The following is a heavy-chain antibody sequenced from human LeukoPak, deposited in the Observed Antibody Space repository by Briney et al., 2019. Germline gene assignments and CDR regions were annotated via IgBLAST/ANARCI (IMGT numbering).Heavy chain of an antibody. V-gene: IGHV3-74*01. D-gene: IGHD1/OR15-1a*01. CDR1: GITFGRYW. CDR3: AIDFTGEQDY. J-gene: IGHJ1*01. Sequence: PGGSLRLSCAAAGITFGRYWIHWVRQAPGKGLVWVARINTDGSTTNYADSLKGGFTISRDNAKNTLYLQMTNLRAEETAVYYCAIDFTGEQDYWGQGTLVTVSS. CDR2: INTDGSTT.